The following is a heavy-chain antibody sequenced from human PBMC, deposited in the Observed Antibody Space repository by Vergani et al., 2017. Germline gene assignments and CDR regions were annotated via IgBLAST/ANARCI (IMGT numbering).Heavy chain of an antibody. CDR2: IWYDGSNK. J-gene: IGHJ4*02. CDR3: AKAKFLDSSGYYFRSGATDY. V-gene: IGHV3-33*06. D-gene: IGHD3-22*01. CDR1: GFTFSSYG. Sequence: QVQLVESGGGVVQPGRSLRLSCAASGFTFSSYGMHWVRQAPGKGLEWVAVIWYDGSNKYYADSVKGRFTISRDNSKNTLYLQMNSLRAEDTAVYYCAKAKFLDSSGYYFRSGATDYWGQGTLVTVSS.